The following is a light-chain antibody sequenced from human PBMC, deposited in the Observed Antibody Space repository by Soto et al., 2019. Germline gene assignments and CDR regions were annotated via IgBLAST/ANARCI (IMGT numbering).Light chain of an antibody. CDR2: DAS. J-gene: IGKJ3*01. Sequence: DIQMTQSPSTLSASVGDSVTITCRASQNIERWLAWYQQKPGKAPKLLVYDASTLQSGVASRFSGSGSGTEFTLIISGLQPDDSATYYCQQYNTYSGTFGPGTKVAI. V-gene: IGKV1-5*01. CDR3: QQYNTYSGT. CDR1: QNIERW.